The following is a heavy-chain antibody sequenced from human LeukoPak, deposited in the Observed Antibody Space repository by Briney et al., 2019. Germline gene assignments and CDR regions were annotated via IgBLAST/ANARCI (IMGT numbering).Heavy chain of an antibody. CDR2: IYYSGSS. Sequence: PSETLSLTCTVSGGSISSYYWSWIRQSPGKGLEWIGYIYYSGSSNYNPSLKSRITTSVDTSKNQFSLKLSSVTAADTAVYYCARDRGPLYYFDYWGQGTLVTVSS. J-gene: IGHJ4*02. CDR3: ARDRGPLYYFDY. CDR1: GGSISSYY. D-gene: IGHD2-15*01. V-gene: IGHV4-59*01.